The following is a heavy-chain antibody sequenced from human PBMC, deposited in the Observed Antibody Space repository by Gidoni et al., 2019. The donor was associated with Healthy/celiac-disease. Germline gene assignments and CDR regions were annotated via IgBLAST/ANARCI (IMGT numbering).Heavy chain of an antibody. CDR3: ARADYYDSSGYSLPSDY. Sequence: QVQLVQSGAEVKKPGASVKVSCKASGYTFTSYAMHWVRQAPGQRLEWMGWINAGNGNTKYSQKFQGRVTITRDTSASTAYMELSSLRSEDTAVYYCARADYYDSSGYSLPSDYWGQGTLVTVSS. V-gene: IGHV1-3*01. CDR2: INAGNGNT. D-gene: IGHD3-22*01. CDR1: GYTFTSYA. J-gene: IGHJ4*02.